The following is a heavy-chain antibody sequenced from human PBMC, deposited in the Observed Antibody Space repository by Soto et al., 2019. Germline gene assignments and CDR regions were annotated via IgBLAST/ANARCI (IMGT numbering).Heavy chain of an antibody. Sequence: QVQLQQWGAGLLKPSETLSLTCAVYGGSFSGYYWSWIRQPPGKGLEWIGEINHSGSTNYNPSLKSRVTISVDTSKNQFSLTLSSVTAADTAVYYCERGGVAGTYYYGMDVWGQGTTVTVSS. V-gene: IGHV4-34*01. CDR1: GGSFSGYY. J-gene: IGHJ6*02. CDR3: ERGGVAGTYYYGMDV. CDR2: INHSGST. D-gene: IGHD6-19*01.